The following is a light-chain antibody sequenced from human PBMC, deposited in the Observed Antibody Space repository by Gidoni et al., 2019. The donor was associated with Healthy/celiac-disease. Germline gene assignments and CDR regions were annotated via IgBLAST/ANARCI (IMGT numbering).Light chain of an antibody. J-gene: IGKJ2*01. CDR3: QQYNNWPYT. CDR1: QSVSSN. Sequence: EIAMTQSPATLSVSPGERATLSCRASQSVSSNLAWDQQKPGQAPRLLIYGASTRATGIPARFSGSGSGTEFTLTISSLQSEDFAVYYCQQYNNWPYTFGQGTKLEIK. V-gene: IGKV3-15*01. CDR2: GAS.